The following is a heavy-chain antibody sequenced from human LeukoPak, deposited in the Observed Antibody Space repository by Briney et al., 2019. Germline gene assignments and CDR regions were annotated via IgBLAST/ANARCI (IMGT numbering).Heavy chain of an antibody. Sequence: GVSLRLSCAASGFTFSSYSMNWVRQAPGKGLEWVSSISSSSSYIYYADSVKGRFTISRDNAKNSLYLQMNSLRAEDTAVYYCARARGRYDILTGPSPQDYWGQGTLVTVSS. D-gene: IGHD3-9*01. CDR2: ISSSSSYI. CDR3: ARARGRYDILTGPSPQDY. V-gene: IGHV3-21*01. CDR1: GFTFSSYS. J-gene: IGHJ4*02.